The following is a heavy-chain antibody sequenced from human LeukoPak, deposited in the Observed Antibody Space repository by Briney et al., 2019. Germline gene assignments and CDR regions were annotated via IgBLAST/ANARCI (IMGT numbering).Heavy chain of an antibody. Sequence: GGSLRLSCAASGFTFSYYAMSWVRQAPGRGLEWVSSISSSSSYIYYADSVKGRFTISRDNAKNSLYLQMNSLRAEDTAVYYCARPMITFGGDTDYWGQGTLVTVSS. D-gene: IGHD3-16*01. CDR2: ISSSSSYI. J-gene: IGHJ4*02. CDR3: ARPMITFGGDTDY. CDR1: GFTFSYYA. V-gene: IGHV3-21*01.